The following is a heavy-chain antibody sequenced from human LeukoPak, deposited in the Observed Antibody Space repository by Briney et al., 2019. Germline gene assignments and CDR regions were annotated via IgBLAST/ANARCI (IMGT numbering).Heavy chain of an antibody. Sequence: GGSLRLSCAASGFTLSNDWMHWVRQAPGKGLVWVSRVKGDESITAYADSVKGRFTISRDIAKNTVYLQMNSLRVDDTAVYYCGRTSGGPEYWGQGTLVTVSS. CDR2: VKGDESIT. V-gene: IGHV3-74*01. D-gene: IGHD2-15*01. CDR1: GFTLSNDW. CDR3: GRTSGGPEY. J-gene: IGHJ4*02.